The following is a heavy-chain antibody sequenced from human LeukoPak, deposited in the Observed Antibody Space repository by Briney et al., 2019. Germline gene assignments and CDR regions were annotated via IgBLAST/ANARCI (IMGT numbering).Heavy chain of an antibody. CDR1: GGTFSSYA. Sequence: GSSVKVSCKASGGTFSSYAISWVRQAPGQGLEWMGGIIPIFGTANYAQKFQGRVAMTRNTSISTAYMELSSLRSEDTAVYYCARVGGSYDYWGQGTLVTVSS. CDR3: ARVGGSYDY. J-gene: IGHJ4*02. V-gene: IGHV1-69*05. D-gene: IGHD1-26*01. CDR2: IIPIFGTA.